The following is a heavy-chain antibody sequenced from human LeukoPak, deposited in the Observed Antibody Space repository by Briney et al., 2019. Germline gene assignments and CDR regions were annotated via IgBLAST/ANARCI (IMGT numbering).Heavy chain of an antibody. D-gene: IGHD2-15*01. V-gene: IGHV3-21*01. CDR3: ARDIIRGYLDQ. CDR1: GFTFSSYN. CDR2: IDVRGSDI. Sequence: GGSLRLSCAASGFTFSSYNMNWVRQAAGKGLEWVSSIDVRGSDIHYADSVRGRFTMSRDNAKNSLYLQMNSLRVDDTAVYYCARDIIRGYLDQWGQGTLVTVSS. J-gene: IGHJ4*02.